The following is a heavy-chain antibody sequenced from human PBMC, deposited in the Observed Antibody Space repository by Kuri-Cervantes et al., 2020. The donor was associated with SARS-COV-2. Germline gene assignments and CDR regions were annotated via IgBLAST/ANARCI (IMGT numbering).Heavy chain of an antibody. D-gene: IGHD5-24*01. CDR1: GCSITSRNW. CDR2: VYYSGST. V-gene: IGHV4-28*01. CDR3: ASLLLWQQFAH. Sequence: SQILSLTCAVSGCSITSRNWWGWIRQPPGKELEWIGYVYYSGSTNYNPSLKSRVTMSVDTSKNQFSLKLNSVTAVDSAVYYCASLLLWQQFAHWGQGILVTVSS. J-gene: IGHJ4*02.